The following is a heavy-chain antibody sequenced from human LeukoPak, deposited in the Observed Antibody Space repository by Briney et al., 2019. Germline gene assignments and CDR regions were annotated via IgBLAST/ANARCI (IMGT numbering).Heavy chain of an antibody. CDR1: GFTFSSYG. CDR2: IWYDGSNK. Sequence: GRSLRLSCAASGFTFSSYGMHWVRQAPGKGLEWVAVIWYDGSNKYYADSVKGRFTISGDNSKNTLYLQMNSLRAEDTAVYYCAREVDYDDYPIYFDYWGQGTLVTVSS. D-gene: IGHD4-17*01. J-gene: IGHJ4*02. V-gene: IGHV3-33*01. CDR3: AREVDYDDYPIYFDY.